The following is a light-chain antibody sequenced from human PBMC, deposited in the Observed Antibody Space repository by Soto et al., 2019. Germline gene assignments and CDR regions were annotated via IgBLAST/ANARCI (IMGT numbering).Light chain of an antibody. CDR1: QDISNY. CDR3: QQKWT. V-gene: IGKV1-33*01. CDR2: DAS. J-gene: IGKJ1*01. Sequence: DIQMTQSPSSLSASVGDRVTITCQASQDISNYLNWYQQKPGKAPKLLIYDASNLETGVPSRFSGSGSGTDFTFTISSLQPEDFATYYCQQKWTFGQGTKVEIK.